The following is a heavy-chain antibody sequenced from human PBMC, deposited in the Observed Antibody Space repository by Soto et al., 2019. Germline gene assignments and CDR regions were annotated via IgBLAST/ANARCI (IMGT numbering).Heavy chain of an antibody. Sequence: GSLRLSCAASGFTFSSYAMHWVRQAPGKGLEWVAVISYDGSNKYYADSVKGRFTISRDNSKNTLYLQMNSLRAEDTAVYYCARDIGSGWYYFDYWGQGNMVTVSS. J-gene: IGHJ4*02. D-gene: IGHD6-19*01. V-gene: IGHV3-30-3*01. CDR1: GFTFSSYA. CDR2: ISYDGSNK. CDR3: ARDIGSGWYYFDY.